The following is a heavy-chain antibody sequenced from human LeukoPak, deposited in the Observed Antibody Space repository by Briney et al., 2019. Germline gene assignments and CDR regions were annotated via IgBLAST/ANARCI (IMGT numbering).Heavy chain of an antibody. Sequence: PGGSLRLSCAASGFTFDDYAMHWVRQAPGKGLEWVSGISWNSGSIGYADSVKGRFTISRDNAKNSLYLQMNSLRAEDTALYYCAKDKDTYSSSPLDPWGQGTLVTVSS. CDR3: AKDKDTYSSSPLDP. D-gene: IGHD6-13*01. CDR2: ISWNSGSI. CDR1: GFTFDDYA. J-gene: IGHJ5*02. V-gene: IGHV3-9*01.